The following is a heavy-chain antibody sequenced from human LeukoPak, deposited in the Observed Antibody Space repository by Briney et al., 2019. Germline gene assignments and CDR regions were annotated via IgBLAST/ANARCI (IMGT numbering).Heavy chain of an antibody. J-gene: IGHJ5*02. Sequence: PGGSLRLSCAASGFTFSSYGMSWVRQAPGQGLEWVSAITGSAGSTYYADSVKGRFTISRGNSKNTLYLQMNSLRAEDTAVYYCARGPATVTLRGYSVWFDPWGQGTLVTVSS. CDR1: GFTFSSYG. CDR2: ITGSAGST. V-gene: IGHV3-23*01. CDR3: ARGPATVTLRGYSVWFDP. D-gene: IGHD4-17*01.